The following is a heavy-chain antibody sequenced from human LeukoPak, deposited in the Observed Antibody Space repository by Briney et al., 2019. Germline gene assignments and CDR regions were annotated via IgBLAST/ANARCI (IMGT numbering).Heavy chain of an antibody. CDR1: GGSISSYY. CDR3: ARRGNYFDY. Sequence: SETLSLTCTVFGGSISSYYWSWIRQPPGKGLEWIGYIYYSGSTNYNPSLKSRVTISVDTSKNQFSLKLSSVTAADTAVYYCARRGNYFDYWGQGTLVTVSS. CDR2: IYYSGST. J-gene: IGHJ4*02. V-gene: IGHV4-59*08.